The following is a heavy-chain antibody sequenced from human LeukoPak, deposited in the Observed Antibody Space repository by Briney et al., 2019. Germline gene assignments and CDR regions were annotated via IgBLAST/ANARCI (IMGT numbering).Heavy chain of an antibody. Sequence: GESLKISCKGSGYSFTSYWIGWVRQMPGKGLEWMGIIYPGDSDTRYSPSFQGQVTISADKSISTAYLQWSSLKASDTAMYYCARLRGYCSSAGCPYYYMDVWGKGTTVIISS. J-gene: IGHJ6*03. CDR2: IYPGDSDT. D-gene: IGHD2-15*01. V-gene: IGHV5-51*01. CDR3: ARLRGYCSSAGCPYYYMDV. CDR1: GYSFTSYW.